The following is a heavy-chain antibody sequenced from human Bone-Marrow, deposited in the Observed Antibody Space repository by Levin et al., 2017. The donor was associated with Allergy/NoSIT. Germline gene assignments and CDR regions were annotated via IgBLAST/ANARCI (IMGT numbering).Heavy chain of an antibody. D-gene: IGHD3-16*01. CDR3: ARHPGPVQYYDSERNYYVMDV. J-gene: IGHJ6*02. Sequence: GESLKISCKASGYIFYNYWIAWVRQMPGKGLEWMGIIYPDDSDARYSPSFQGQVTFSADKSISTAYLQWSGLKASDSAMYYCARHPGPVQYYDSERNYYVMDVWGQGTTVTVSS. CDR2: IYPDDSDA. V-gene: IGHV5-51*01. CDR1: GYIFYNYW.